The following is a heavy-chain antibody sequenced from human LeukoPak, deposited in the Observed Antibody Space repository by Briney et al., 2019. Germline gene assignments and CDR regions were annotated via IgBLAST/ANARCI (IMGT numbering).Heavy chain of an antibody. J-gene: IGHJ6*02. V-gene: IGHV3-23*01. Sequence: GGSLRLSCTASGFAFGGYAMSWVRQAPGKGLEWVSSISGGSEDTYYAGSVKGRFTISRDNSKSTLYLQMNSVRAEDTAVYYFPRPIAQYPTTWLSFYSGLDVWAKGPRSPSP. CDR3: PRPIAQYPTTWLSFYSGLDV. CDR2: ISGGSEDT. D-gene: IGHD6-13*01. CDR1: GFAFGGYA.